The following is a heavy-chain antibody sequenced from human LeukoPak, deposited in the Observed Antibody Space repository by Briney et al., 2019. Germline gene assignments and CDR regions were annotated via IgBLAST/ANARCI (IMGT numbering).Heavy chain of an antibody. V-gene: IGHV4-39*07. Sequence: SETLSLTCTVSGGSISSGDYYWSWIRQPPGKGLEWIGEINHSGSTNYNPSLKSRVTISVDTSKNQFSLKLTSVTAADTAVYYCAILSVAASLAPNYYYYGMDVWGQGTTVTVSS. D-gene: IGHD2-15*01. CDR2: INHSGST. CDR3: AILSVAASLAPNYYYYGMDV. CDR1: GGSISSGDYY. J-gene: IGHJ6*02.